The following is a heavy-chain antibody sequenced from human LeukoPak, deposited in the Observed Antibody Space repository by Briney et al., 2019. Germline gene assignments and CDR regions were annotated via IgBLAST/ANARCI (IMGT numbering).Heavy chain of an antibody. Sequence: WQTLSLTCTVSGTSISSSTYYYLRWIRQHPLEAPDWMGYIYCLDATYYNPSLKSRVSISVAASENQCSLKLTSVTAADTAVSYCARLNYYDSGSLTYSFDYWGQGTLVTVSS. J-gene: IGHJ4*02. CDR1: GTSISSSTYY. D-gene: IGHD3-10*01. V-gene: IGHV4-31*03. CDR2: IYCLDAT. CDR3: ARLNYYDSGSLTYSFDY.